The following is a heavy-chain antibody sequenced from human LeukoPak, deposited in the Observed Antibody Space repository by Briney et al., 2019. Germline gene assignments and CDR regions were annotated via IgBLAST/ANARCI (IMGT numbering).Heavy chain of an antibody. CDR1: GYPISSGYF. CDR2: IFHSGYT. V-gene: IGHV4-38-2*02. D-gene: IGHD3-22*01. Sequence: SETLSLTCTVSGYPISSGYFWGWIRQPPGKGLEYIGSIFHSGYTFYDPSLKSRLTLSVDTSKNQFSLRLSSVTAADTAVYYCARGLVYYDSSGYYDYWGQGTLVTVSS. CDR3: ARGLVYYDSSGYYDY. J-gene: IGHJ4*02.